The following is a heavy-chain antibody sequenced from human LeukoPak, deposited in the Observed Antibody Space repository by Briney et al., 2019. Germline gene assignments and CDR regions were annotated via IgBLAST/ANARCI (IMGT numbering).Heavy chain of an antibody. V-gene: IGHV3-30*18. CDR3: AKDGGGNYYFDY. Sequence: GGSLRLSCAASGFTFSSYGMHWVRQAPGKGLEWVAVISYDGSNKYYADSVKGRFTISRDNSKNTLYLQMNSRRAEDTAVYYCAKDGGGNYYFDYWGQGTLVTVSS. CDR2: ISYDGSNK. D-gene: IGHD4-23*01. CDR1: GFTFSSYG. J-gene: IGHJ4*02.